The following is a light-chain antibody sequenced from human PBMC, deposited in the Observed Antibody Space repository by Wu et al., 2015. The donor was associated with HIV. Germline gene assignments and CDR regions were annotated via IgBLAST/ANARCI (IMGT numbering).Light chain of an antibody. J-gene: IGKJ5*01. V-gene: IGKV3-20*01. Sequence: IVLTQSPGTLSLSPGERATLSCRASQTVTSNYLAWYQQKPGQSPRLLVYGASSRATAIPDGFTGSGSGTDFTLTISRLEPEDFAVYYCQQYGGSPFTFGQGTRLDIK. CDR3: QQYGGSPFT. CDR1: QTVTSNY. CDR2: GAS.